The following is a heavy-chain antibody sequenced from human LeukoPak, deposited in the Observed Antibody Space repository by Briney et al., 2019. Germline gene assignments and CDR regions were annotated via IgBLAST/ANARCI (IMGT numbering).Heavy chain of an antibody. CDR1: GGSISSSSYY. CDR2: IYYSGST. CDR3: ALLGVAGSMDV. Sequence: PSETLSLTCTVSGGSISSSSYYWGWIRQPPGKGLEWIGSIYYSGSTYYNPSLKSRVTISVDTSKNQFSLKLSSVTAADTAVYYCALLGVAGSMDVWGQGTTVTVSS. D-gene: IGHD2-15*01. V-gene: IGHV4-39*07. J-gene: IGHJ6*02.